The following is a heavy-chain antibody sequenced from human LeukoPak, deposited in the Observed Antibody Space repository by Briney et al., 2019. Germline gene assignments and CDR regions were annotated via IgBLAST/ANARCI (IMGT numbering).Heavy chain of an antibody. CDR1: GGSISSSGYY. V-gene: IGHV4-39*07. CDR3: ARRIGGYQLLYQAHYYYYMDV. D-gene: IGHD2-2*02. Sequence: SGTLSLTCTVSGGSISSSGYYWGWIRQPPGKGLEWIGSIYYSGSTYYNPSLKSRVTISVDTSKNQFSLRLSSVTAADTAVYYCARRIGGYQLLYQAHYYYYMDVWGKGTTVTVSS. CDR2: IYYSGST. J-gene: IGHJ6*03.